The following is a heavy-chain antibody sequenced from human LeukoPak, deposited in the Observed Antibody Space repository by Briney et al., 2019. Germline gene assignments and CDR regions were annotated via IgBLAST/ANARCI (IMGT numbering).Heavy chain of an antibody. CDR1: GYTFTSYG. Sequence: ASVNVSCKPSGYTFTSYGISWVRQAPGQGLEWMGWISAYNGNTNYALKLERRVTMTTDTSTSTAYMELRSLRSDDTAVYYCARDLYCSSTSCSLLGYAWGSYYYYGMDVWGQGTTVTVSS. CDR3: ARDLYCSSTSCSLLGYAWGSYYYYGMDV. D-gene: IGHD2-2*01. CDR2: ISAYNGNT. V-gene: IGHV1-18*01. J-gene: IGHJ6*02.